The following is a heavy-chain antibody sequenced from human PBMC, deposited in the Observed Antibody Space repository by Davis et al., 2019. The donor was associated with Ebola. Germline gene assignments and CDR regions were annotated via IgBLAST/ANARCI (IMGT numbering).Heavy chain of an antibody. J-gene: IGHJ4*02. D-gene: IGHD3-22*01. CDR1: GGSISRYY. V-gene: IGHV4-59*01. CDR2: LYYSGFT. CDR3: ARSAAQYFYDGSNYHSTAGTDFDY. Sequence: SETLSLTCTVSGGSISRYYWSWIRQPPGKGLEWIGSLYYSGFTNYKPSLKSRVTTSIDTSKNEFSLKLTSLTAADTAVYYCARSAAQYFYDGSNYHSTAGTDFDYWGQGTLVTVSS.